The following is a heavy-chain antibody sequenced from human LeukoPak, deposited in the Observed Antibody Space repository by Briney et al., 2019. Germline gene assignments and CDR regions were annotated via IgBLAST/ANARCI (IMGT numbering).Heavy chain of an antibody. J-gene: IGHJ4*02. Sequence: GASVKVSCKASGYTFTSYDINWVRQATGQGLEWRGWMNPNSGNTGYAQKFQGRVTITRNTSISTAYMELSSLRSEDTALYYCARGGLKWEPHRGVFDYWGQGTLVTVSS. V-gene: IGHV1-8*03. CDR1: GYTFTSYD. CDR3: ARGGLKWEPHRGVFDY. D-gene: IGHD1-26*01. CDR2: MNPNSGNT.